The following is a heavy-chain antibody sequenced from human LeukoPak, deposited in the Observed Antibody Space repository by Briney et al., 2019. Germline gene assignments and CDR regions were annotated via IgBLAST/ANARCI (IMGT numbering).Heavy chain of an antibody. J-gene: IGHJ4*02. CDR1: GGSISSNY. Sequence: PSETLSLTCTVSGGSISSNYWSWIRQPPGKGLEWIGYIYYSGSTNYNPSLKSRVSISIDTSKNQFSLKLSSVTAADTAVYYCARHAYSDGWPLDYWGQGTLVTVSS. V-gene: IGHV4-59*08. CDR2: IYYSGST. D-gene: IGHD6-19*01. CDR3: ARHAYSDGWPLDY.